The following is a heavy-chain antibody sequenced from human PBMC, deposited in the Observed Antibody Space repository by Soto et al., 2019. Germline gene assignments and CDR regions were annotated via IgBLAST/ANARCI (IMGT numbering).Heavy chain of an antibody. J-gene: IGHJ3*02. CDR1: GYSFTSYW. Sequence: EVQLVQSGAEVKKPGESLKISCKGSGYSFTSYWIGWVRQMPGKGLEWMGIIYPGDSDTRYSPSFQGQVTISADKSISTAYLQWSSLKASDTAMYYCARAILRYFDWSSSPGAFDIWGQGTMVTVSS. CDR3: ARAILRYFDWSSSPGAFDI. CDR2: IYPGDSDT. V-gene: IGHV5-51*03. D-gene: IGHD3-9*01.